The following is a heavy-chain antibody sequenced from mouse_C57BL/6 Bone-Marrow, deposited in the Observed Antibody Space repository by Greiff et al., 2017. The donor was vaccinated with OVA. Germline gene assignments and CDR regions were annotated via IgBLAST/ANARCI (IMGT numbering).Heavy chain of an antibody. CDR3: ARTGSLDY. V-gene: IGHV1-55*01. D-gene: IGHD6-1*01. J-gene: IGHJ2*01. CDR2: IYPGSGST. Sequence: VKQRPGHGLEWIGDIYPGSGSTNYNEKFKSKATLTVDTSSSTAYMQLSSLTSEDSAVYYCARTGSLDYWGQGTTLTVSS.